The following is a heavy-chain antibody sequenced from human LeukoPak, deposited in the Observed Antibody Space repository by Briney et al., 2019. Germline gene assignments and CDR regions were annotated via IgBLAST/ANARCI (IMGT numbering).Heavy chain of an antibody. D-gene: IGHD1-1*01. Sequence: SETLSLTCTVSGGSISSSSYYWGWIRQPPGKGLEWIGSIYHSGSTYYNPSLKSRVTISVDTSKNQFSLKLSSVTAADTAVYYCAKASLLDIDVWGKGTTVTVSS. J-gene: IGHJ6*04. CDR2: IYHSGST. CDR3: AKASLLDIDV. CDR1: GGSISSSSYY. V-gene: IGHV4-39*07.